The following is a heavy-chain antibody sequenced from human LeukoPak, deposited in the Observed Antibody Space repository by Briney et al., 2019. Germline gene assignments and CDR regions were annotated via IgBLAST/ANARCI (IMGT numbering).Heavy chain of an antibody. D-gene: IGHD3-10*01. CDR2: IYYSGST. V-gene: IGHV4-59*08. CDR1: GGSISIYY. Sequence: PSETLSLTCTVSGGSISIYYWSWIRQPPGKGLEWIGYIYYSGSTNYNPSLKSRVTISVDTSKNQFSLKLSSVTAADTAVYYCARRGYGSGSFNRYYFDYWGQGNLVTVSS. J-gene: IGHJ4*02. CDR3: ARRGYGSGSFNRYYFDY.